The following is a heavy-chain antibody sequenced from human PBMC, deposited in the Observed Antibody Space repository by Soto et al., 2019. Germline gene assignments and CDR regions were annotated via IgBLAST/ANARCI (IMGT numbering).Heavy chain of an antibody. Sequence: SETLSLTCTVSGGSISSYYWGWIRQPPGKGLEWIGCIYYSGSTNYNPSLKSRVTISVDTSKNQFSLKLSSVTAADTAVYYCARGRITMVRGVIGWFDPWGQGTLVTVSS. D-gene: IGHD3-10*01. J-gene: IGHJ5*02. V-gene: IGHV4-59*01. CDR2: IYYSGST. CDR3: ARGRITMVRGVIGWFDP. CDR1: GGSISSYY.